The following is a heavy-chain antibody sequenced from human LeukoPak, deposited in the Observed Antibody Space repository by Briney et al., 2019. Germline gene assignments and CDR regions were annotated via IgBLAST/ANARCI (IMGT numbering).Heavy chain of an antibody. Sequence: GGSLRLSCAVPGFTFSSSAMCWVRQAPGKGLEWVSAISISGGSTYYADSVKGRFTISRDNSKNTLYLQMSSLRAEDTALYYCAKEIRPNDYWGQGTLVTVSS. CDR1: GFTFSSSA. V-gene: IGHV3-23*01. CDR2: ISISGGST. J-gene: IGHJ4*02. CDR3: AKEIRPNDY. D-gene: IGHD3-16*01.